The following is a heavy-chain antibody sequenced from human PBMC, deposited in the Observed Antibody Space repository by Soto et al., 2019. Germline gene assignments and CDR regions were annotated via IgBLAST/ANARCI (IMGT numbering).Heavy chain of an antibody. Sequence: EVQLVESGGGRVKPGGSLRLSCAASGFPFSTYSMNWVRQAPGKGLEWVSSISSSSSYIYYADSVKGRFTISRDNAKNSLYLQMNSLRAEDTAVYYCAFAGSGSYSNVPDAFDIWGQGTMVTVSS. D-gene: IGHD3-10*01. CDR2: ISSSSSYI. V-gene: IGHV3-21*01. CDR1: GFPFSTYS. CDR3: AFAGSGSYSNVPDAFDI. J-gene: IGHJ3*02.